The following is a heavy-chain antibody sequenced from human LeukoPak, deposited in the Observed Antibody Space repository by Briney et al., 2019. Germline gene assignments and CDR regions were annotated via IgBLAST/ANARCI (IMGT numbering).Heavy chain of an antibody. J-gene: IGHJ3*02. Sequence: PSETLSLTCAVYGGSFSGYYWSWIRQPPGKGLEWIGRIYTSGSTNYNPSLKSRVTMSVDTSKNQFSLKLSSVTAADTAVYYCARARGSGSYFQWAFDIWGQGTMVTVSS. CDR1: GGSFSGYY. CDR3: ARARGSGSYFQWAFDI. CDR2: IYTSGST. V-gene: IGHV4-59*10. D-gene: IGHD1-26*01.